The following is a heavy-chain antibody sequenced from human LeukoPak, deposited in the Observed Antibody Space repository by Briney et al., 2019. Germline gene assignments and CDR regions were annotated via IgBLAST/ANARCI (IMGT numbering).Heavy chain of an antibody. CDR2: IYYSGST. CDR3: ARHPYSGYPFDY. CDR1: GVSISSYY. J-gene: IGHJ4*02. Sequence: PSETLSLTCTVSGVSISSYYWSWIRQPPGKGLEWIGYIYYSGSTNYNPSLKSRVTISVDTSKIQFSLKLSSVTAADTAVYYWARHPYSGYPFDYWGQGTLVTVSS. D-gene: IGHD5-12*01. V-gene: IGHV4-59*08.